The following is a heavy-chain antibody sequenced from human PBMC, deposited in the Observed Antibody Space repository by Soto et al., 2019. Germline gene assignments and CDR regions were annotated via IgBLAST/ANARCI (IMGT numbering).Heavy chain of an antibody. CDR3: TKEVNYDFWNYFGMDG. D-gene: IGHD3-3*01. CDR2: ITSNTE. Sequence: PGGSLRLSCAASGFPFSIYIMNWVCQAPGKGLEWVSTITSNTEYYADSVKGRFSISRVNSENTVHLQMNGLRVEDTAVYFCTKEVNYDFWNYFGMDGWGRGTTVTVS. V-gene: IGHV3-21*04. J-gene: IGHJ6*02. CDR1: GFPFSIYI.